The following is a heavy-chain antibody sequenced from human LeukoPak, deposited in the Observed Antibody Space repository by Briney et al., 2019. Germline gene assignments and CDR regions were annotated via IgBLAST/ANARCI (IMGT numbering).Heavy chain of an antibody. Sequence: PSETLSLTCAVYGGSFSGYYWSWIRQPPGKGLEWIGYIYYSGSTNYNPSLKSRVTISVDTSKNQFSLKLSSVTAADTAVYYCARVRLVEYSSSPYYFDYWGQGTLVTVSS. V-gene: IGHV4-59*01. J-gene: IGHJ4*02. CDR2: IYYSGST. D-gene: IGHD6-13*01. CDR1: GGSFSGYY. CDR3: ARVRLVEYSSSPYYFDY.